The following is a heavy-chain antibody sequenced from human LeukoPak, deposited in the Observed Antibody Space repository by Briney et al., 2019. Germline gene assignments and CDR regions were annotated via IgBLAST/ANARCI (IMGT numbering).Heavy chain of an antibody. V-gene: IGHV3-53*01. D-gene: IGHD3-3*01. CDR2: IYSGGST. J-gene: IGHJ4*02. CDR3: ASGYDPYYFDY. Sequence: GGSLRLSCAASGFTFSSYGMHWVRQAPGKWLEWVSVIYSGGSTYYADSVKGRFTISRDNSKNTLYLQMNSLRAEDTAVYYCASGYDPYYFDYWGQGTLVTVSS. CDR1: GFTFSSYG.